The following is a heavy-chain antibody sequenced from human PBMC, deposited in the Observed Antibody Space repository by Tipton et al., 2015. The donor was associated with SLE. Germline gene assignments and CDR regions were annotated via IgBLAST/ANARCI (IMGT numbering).Heavy chain of an antibody. D-gene: IGHD3-10*01. CDR1: GFIVSSNY. CDR2: VYSDGRT. J-gene: IGHJ5*01. V-gene: IGHV3-53*01. Sequence: SLRLSCAASGFIVSSNYMSWVRQAPGKGLEWVSVVYSDGRTYNSFSVRDRFTVSRDNAKNSLYLQMNSLRAEDTAVYYCARDGYGSAWFDSWGQGTLVTVSS. CDR3: ARDGYGSAWFDS.